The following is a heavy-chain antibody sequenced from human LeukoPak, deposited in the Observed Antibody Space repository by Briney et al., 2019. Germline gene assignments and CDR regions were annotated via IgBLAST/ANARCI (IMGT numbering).Heavy chain of an antibody. D-gene: IGHD3-10*01. CDR2: ISYEGGTQ. V-gene: IGHV3-30*18. CDR3: AKEGTPQVSTWYDL. Sequence: PGMPLRLSCAASGVTLSPYGMHWVRQAPGKGLEWVAVISYEGGTQHYADSVKGRFIISRDNPRNTLYLQMNILRTEDTAVYYCAKEGTPQVSTWYDLWGQGTQVIVSS. CDR1: GVTLSPYG. J-gene: IGHJ5*02.